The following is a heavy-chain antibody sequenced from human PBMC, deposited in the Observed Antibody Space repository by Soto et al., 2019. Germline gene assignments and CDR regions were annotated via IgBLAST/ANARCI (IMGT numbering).Heavy chain of an antibody. CDR1: GFTFSRYA. Sequence: EVQLLESGGGLVQPGGSLRLSCAASGFTFSRYAMSWVRQAPGKGLEWVSSISADIDATNYADSVKGRFAISRENSKNTLYLQMNSLRAVHTAIYNCVKDPAVCCIYYFHYWGQGTLVTVSS. J-gene: IGHJ4*02. CDR2: ISADIDAT. V-gene: IGHV3-23*01. CDR3: VKDPAVCCIYYFHY. D-gene: IGHD2-15*01.